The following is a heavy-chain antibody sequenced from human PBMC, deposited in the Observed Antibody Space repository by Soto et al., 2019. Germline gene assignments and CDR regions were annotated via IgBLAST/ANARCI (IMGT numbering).Heavy chain of an antibody. Sequence: QVQLVESGGGVVQPGRSLRLSCAASGFTFSSYGMHWFRQAPGKGLEWVAVISYDGSNKYYADSVKGRFTISRDNSKNALYLQMNSLRAEDTAVYYCAKDLLGPGRAYGMDVWGQGTTVTVSS. CDR2: ISYDGSNK. CDR1: GFTFSSYG. J-gene: IGHJ6*02. CDR3: AKDLLGPGRAYGMDV. D-gene: IGHD7-27*01. V-gene: IGHV3-30*18.